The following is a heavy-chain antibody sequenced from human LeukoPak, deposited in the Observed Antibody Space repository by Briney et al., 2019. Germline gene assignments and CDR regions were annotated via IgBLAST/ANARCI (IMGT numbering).Heavy chain of an antibody. Sequence: GGSLRLSCAASGFTFSGYWMSWVRQAPGKGLEWVANIKQDESERYYVDSVKGRFTISRDNAKNSVYLQMNSLRAEDTAVYYCVKSNNLGGDYWGQGTLVTVSS. CDR2: IKQDESER. CDR1: GFTFSGYW. V-gene: IGHV3-7*03. J-gene: IGHJ4*02. D-gene: IGHD1/OR15-1a*01. CDR3: VKSNNLGGDY.